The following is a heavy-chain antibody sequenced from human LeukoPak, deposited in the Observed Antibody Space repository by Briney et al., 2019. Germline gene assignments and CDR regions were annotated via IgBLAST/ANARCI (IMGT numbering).Heavy chain of an antibody. CDR3: AKDIKGKTDYYYYGVDV. CDR2: ISWNSGSI. V-gene: IGHV3-9*01. CDR1: GFTFSSYS. Sequence: GGSLRLSCAASGFTFSSYSMNWVRQAPGKGMEWVSGISWNSGSIGYADSVKGRFTISRDNAKNSLYLQMNSLRAEDTALYYCAKDIKGKTDYYYYGVDVWGQGTTVTVSS. D-gene: IGHD1-1*01. J-gene: IGHJ6*02.